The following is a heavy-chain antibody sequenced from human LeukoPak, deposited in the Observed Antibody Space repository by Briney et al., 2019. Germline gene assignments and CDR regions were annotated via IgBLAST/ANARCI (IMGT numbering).Heavy chain of an antibody. CDR2: VSQWNT. CDR1: NDYITDYY. J-gene: IGHJ4*02. D-gene: IGHD1-14*01. CDR3: ASHGSDNYFAS. V-gene: IGHV4-4*07. Sequence: MPSETLSLTCIHSNDYITDYYWSCIRQPAGEVLEWIGRVSQWNTNYNPSLMGRVSMSVQPYKNQLYLKLNSATAADKAVYYCASHGSDNYFASWGLGILVTVSS.